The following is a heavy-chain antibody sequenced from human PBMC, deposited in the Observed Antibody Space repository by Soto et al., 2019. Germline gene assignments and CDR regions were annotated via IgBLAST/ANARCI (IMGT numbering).Heavy chain of an antibody. Sequence: GGSLRLSCAASGFTFSSYAMSWVRQAPGKGLEWVSAISGSGGSTYYADSVKGRFTISRDNSKNTLYLQMNSLRAEDTAVYYCAKTLRPYGDYVRYFDYWGQGTLVTVSS. J-gene: IGHJ4*02. CDR1: GFTFSSYA. CDR3: AKTLRPYGDYVRYFDY. V-gene: IGHV3-23*01. D-gene: IGHD4-17*01. CDR2: ISGSGGST.